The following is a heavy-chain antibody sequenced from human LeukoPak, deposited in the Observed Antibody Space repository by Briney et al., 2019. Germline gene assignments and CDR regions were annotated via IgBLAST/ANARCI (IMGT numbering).Heavy chain of an antibody. V-gene: IGHV3-23*01. CDR3: AKDRRQQLVPHYFDY. J-gene: IGHJ4*02. CDR1: GGSFSGYY. D-gene: IGHD6-13*01. CDR2: ISGSGGST. Sequence: PSETLSLTCAVYGGSFSGYYWSWIRQPPGKGLEWVSAISGSGGSTYYADSVKGRFTISRDNSKNTLYLQMNSLRAEDTAVYYCAKDRRQQLVPHYFDYWGQGTLVTVSS.